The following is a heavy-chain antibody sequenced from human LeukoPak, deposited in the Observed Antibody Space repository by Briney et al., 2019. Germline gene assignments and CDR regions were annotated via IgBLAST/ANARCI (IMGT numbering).Heavy chain of an antibody. Sequence: SETLSLTCTVSGGSISSGDYYWSWIRQPPGKGLEWIGEIYHSGSTNYNPSLKSRVTISVDKTKNQFSLKLSSVTAADTAVYYCARDTTYYYDSSGENYYYGMDVWGQGTTVTVSS. CDR3: ARDTTYYYDSSGENYYYGMDV. J-gene: IGHJ6*02. V-gene: IGHV4-30-4*01. CDR1: GGSISSGDYY. D-gene: IGHD3-22*01. CDR2: IYHSGST.